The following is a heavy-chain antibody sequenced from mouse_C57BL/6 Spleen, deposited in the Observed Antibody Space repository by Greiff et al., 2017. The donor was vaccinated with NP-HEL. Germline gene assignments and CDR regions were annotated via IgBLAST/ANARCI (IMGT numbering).Heavy chain of an antibody. J-gene: IGHJ2*01. CDR2: IDPENGDT. CDR3: TTSDYLYYFDY. CDR1: GFNIKDDY. Sequence: VQLQQSGAELVRPGASVKLSCTASGFNIKDDYMHWVKQRPEQGLEWIGWIDPENGDTEYASKFQGKATITADTSSNTAYLQLSSLTSEDTAVYYCTTSDYLYYFDYWGRGTTLTVSS. V-gene: IGHV14-4*01. D-gene: IGHD2-4*01.